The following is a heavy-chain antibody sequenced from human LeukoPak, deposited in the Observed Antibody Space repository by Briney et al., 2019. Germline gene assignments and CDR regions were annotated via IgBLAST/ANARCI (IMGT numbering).Heavy chain of an antibody. CDR2: IWYDGSNK. D-gene: IGHD1/OR15-1a*01. CDR1: GFTFSSYG. V-gene: IGHV3-33*01. Sequence: PGRSLRLSCAASGFTFSSYGMHWVRQAPGKGLEWVAVIWYDGSNKYYADSVKGRFTISRDNSKNTLYLQMNSLRAEDTAVYYCARDTKEQGGVAFDIWGQGTMVTVSS. CDR3: ARDTKEQGGVAFDI. J-gene: IGHJ3*02.